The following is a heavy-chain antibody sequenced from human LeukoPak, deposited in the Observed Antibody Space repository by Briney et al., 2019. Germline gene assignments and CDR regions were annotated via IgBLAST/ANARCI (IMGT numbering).Heavy chain of an antibody. V-gene: IGHV3-23*01. CDR3: ARSGRGGAFDI. CDR1: GFTFSSYA. CDR2: INGSGGST. Sequence: GGSLRLSCAASGFTFSSYAMSWVRQAPGKGLEWVSDINGSGGSTYYADSVKGRFTISGDNAKNTQSLQMNSLRAEDTAVYYCARSGRGGAFDIWGQGTMVTVSS. D-gene: IGHD1-26*01. J-gene: IGHJ3*02.